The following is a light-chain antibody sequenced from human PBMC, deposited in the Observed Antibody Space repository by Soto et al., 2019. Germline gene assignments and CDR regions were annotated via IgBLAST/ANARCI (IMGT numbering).Light chain of an antibody. V-gene: IGLV2-14*01. Sequence: QSALAQPASVSGSPGQSITISCTGTSNDIGAFDFVSWYQQHPGKVPKHIIYEVSNRPSGLSNRYSVSKSGNTASLTISGLQAEDEADYYSSSYTRSSPLVFGTGTKLTVL. CDR1: SNDIGAFDF. J-gene: IGLJ1*01. CDR3: SSYTRSSPLV. CDR2: EVS.